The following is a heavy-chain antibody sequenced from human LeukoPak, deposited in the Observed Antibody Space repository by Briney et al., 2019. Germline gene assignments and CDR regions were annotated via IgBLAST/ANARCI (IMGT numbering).Heavy chain of an antibody. J-gene: IGHJ4*02. Sequence: GGSLRLSCAVSGFTFSSYWMSWVRQAPGKGLEWVSAISGSGGSTYYADSVKGRFTISRDNSKNTLYLRMNSLRAEDTAVYYCAILVGAPFDYWGQGTLVTVSS. CDR3: AILVGAPFDY. CDR2: ISGSGGST. CDR1: GFTFSSYW. D-gene: IGHD1-26*01. V-gene: IGHV3-23*01.